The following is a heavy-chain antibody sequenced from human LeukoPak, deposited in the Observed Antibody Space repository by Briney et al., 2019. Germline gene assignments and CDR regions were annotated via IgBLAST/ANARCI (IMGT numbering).Heavy chain of an antibody. CDR3: AGGAEEMATIHGLDY. J-gene: IGHJ4*02. D-gene: IGHD5-24*01. V-gene: IGHV4-31*03. CDR1: GGSISSGGYY. CDR2: IYYSGST. Sequence: SETLSLTCTVSGGSISSGGYYWSWIRQHPGKGLGWIGYIYYSGSTYYNPSLKSRVTISVDTSKNQFSLKLSSVTAADTAVYYCAGGAEEMATIHGLDYWGQGTLVTVSS.